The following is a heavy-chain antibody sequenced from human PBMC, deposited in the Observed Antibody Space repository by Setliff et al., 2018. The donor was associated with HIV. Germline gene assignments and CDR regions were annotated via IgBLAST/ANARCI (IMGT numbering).Heavy chain of an antibody. CDR1: AFTFSDYW. D-gene: IGHD5-18*01. CDR2: IKDDGSEK. Sequence: PGGSLRLSCGASAFTFSDYWMTWVRQAPGRGLEWVANIKDDGSEKNYLDSVKGRFTIFRDNARNSLYLQMNSLRAEDTAVYYCARGSRIVQLWLPKYFDYWGQGTLVTVSS. J-gene: IGHJ4*02. V-gene: IGHV3-7*01. CDR3: ARGSRIVQLWLPKYFDY.